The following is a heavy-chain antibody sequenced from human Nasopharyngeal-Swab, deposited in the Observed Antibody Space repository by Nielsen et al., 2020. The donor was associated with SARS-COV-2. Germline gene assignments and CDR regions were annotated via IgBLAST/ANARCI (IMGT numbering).Heavy chain of an antibody. CDR2: ISSGSSYI. J-gene: IGHJ3*02. V-gene: IGHV3-21*01. CDR1: GFTFSSYS. D-gene: IGHD5-12*01. Sequence: GESLKISCTASGFTFSSYSMNWVRQAPGKGLEWVSFISSGSSYIYYADSLKGRFTISRDNAKKSLCLQMNSLRAEDTAVYYCARVGGYSGYDAFDIWGQGTMVTVSS. CDR3: ARVGGYSGYDAFDI.